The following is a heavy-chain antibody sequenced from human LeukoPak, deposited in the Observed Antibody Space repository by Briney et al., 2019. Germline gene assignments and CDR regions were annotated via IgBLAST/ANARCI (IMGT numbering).Heavy chain of an antibody. CDR2: ISGSGGST. CDR3: AKGEGHLRFLEWLGD. D-gene: IGHD3-3*01. CDR1: GFTFSSYA. Sequence: GGSLRLSCAASGFTFSSYAMSWVRQAPGKGLEWVSAISGSGGSTYYADSVKGRFTISRDNSKNTLYLQMNSLRAEDTAVYYCAKGEGHLRFLEWLGDWGQGTLVTVSS. V-gene: IGHV3-23*01. J-gene: IGHJ4*02.